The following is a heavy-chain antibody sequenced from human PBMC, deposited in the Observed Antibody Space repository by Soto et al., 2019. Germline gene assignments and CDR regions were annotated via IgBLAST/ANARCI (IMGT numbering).Heavy chain of an antibody. CDR2: ISSSGSTI. Sequence: GGSLRLSCAASGFTFSDYYMSWIRQAPGKGLEWASYISSSGSTIYYADSVKGRFTISRDNAKNSLYLQMNSLRAEDTAVYYCARDKEKGSGWYFYYYYYMDVWGKGTTVTVSS. D-gene: IGHD6-19*01. CDR3: ARDKEKGSGWYFYYYYYMDV. CDR1: GFTFSDYY. J-gene: IGHJ6*03. V-gene: IGHV3-11*01.